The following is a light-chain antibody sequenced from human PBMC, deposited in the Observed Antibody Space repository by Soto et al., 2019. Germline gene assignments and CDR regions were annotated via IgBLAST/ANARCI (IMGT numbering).Light chain of an antibody. CDR3: SSYTRRSTPVV. CDR2: DVS. CDR1: TSDVGDYNY. J-gene: IGLJ2*01. Sequence: QSALTQPASVSGSPGQSITISCTGTTSDVGDYNYVSWYQQHPGKAPKLMIYDVSNRRSGVSNRFSGSKSGNTASLTISGLQAEDEADYYCSSYTRRSTPVVFGGGTKLTVL. V-gene: IGLV2-14*01.